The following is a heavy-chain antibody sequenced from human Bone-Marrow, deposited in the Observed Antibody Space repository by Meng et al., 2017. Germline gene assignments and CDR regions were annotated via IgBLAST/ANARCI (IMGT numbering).Heavy chain of an antibody. CDR2: IYYSGST. V-gene: IGHV4-59*12. D-gene: IGHD5-24*01. J-gene: IGHJ4*02. Sequence: QGQLQESGPGLVKPSETLSLTCTVSGGSISSYYWSWIRQPPGKGLEWIGYIYYSGSTNYNPSLKSRVTISVDTSKNQFSLKLSSVTAADTAVYYCARTCRDGYNFDYWGQGTLVTVSS. CDR1: GGSISSYY. CDR3: ARTCRDGYNFDY.